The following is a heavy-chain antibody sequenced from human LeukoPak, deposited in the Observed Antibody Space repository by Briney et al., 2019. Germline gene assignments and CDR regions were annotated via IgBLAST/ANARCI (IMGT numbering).Heavy chain of an antibody. V-gene: IGHV3-53*01. D-gene: IGHD4/OR15-4a*01. CDR3: ARRAGAYSHPYDY. J-gene: IGHJ4*02. Sequence: GGSLRLSCAASGFTFSSYGMSWVRQAPGKGLEWVSFIHSDNTHYSDSVKGRFTISRDNSKNTLYLQMNSLRAEDTAVYYCARRAGAYSHPYDYWGQGTLVTVSS. CDR1: GFTFSSYG. CDR2: IHSDNT.